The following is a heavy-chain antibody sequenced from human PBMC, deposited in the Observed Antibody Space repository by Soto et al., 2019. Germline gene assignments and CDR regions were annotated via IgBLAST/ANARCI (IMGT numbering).Heavy chain of an antibody. CDR2: IIPIFGTA. J-gene: IGHJ6*02. D-gene: IGHD4-17*01. CDR1: GGTFSSYA. CDR3: ASVEDYGNYEHYYYGMDV. V-gene: IGHV1-69*13. Sequence: SVKVSCKASGGTFSSYAISWVRQAPGQGLEWMGGIIPIFGTANYAQKFQGRVTITADESTSTAYMELSSLRSEDTAVYYCASVEDYGNYEHYYYGMDVWGQGTTVTVSS.